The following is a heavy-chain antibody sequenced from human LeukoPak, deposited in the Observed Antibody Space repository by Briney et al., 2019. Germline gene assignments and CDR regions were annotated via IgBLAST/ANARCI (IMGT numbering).Heavy chain of an antibody. CDR1: GYAFTGHY. CDR2: INPSGGST. CDR3: ARRSTIELDN. V-gene: IGHV1-46*01. Sequence: ASVKVSCKASGYAFTGHYMHWVRQAPGQGLEWMGIINPSGGSTSYAQKFQGRVTITRDTSASTGYMELSSLRFEDTAVYYCARRSTIELDNWGQGTLVTVSS. J-gene: IGHJ4*02. D-gene: IGHD2/OR15-2a*01.